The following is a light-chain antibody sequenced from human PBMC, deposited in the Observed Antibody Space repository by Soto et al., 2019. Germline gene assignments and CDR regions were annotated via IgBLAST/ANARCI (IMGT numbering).Light chain of an antibody. V-gene: IGKV3-15*01. CDR2: DAS. Sequence: EIGMTQSPATLSLSPGERATLSCRASQSVNSDLAWYQQKPGQAPRLLIYDASTRAAGVPARFTGSGSETESTLTISSLQSEDYAVYYCQHYNNWPPYTFGQGTKLEIK. J-gene: IGKJ2*01. CDR1: QSVNSD. CDR3: QHYNNWPPYT.